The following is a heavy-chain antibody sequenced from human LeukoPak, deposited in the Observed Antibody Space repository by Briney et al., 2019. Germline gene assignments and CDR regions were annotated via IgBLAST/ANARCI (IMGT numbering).Heavy chain of an antibody. CDR2: IFLSDSDT. Sequence: GESLKISCQASGYQFNNYWIGWVRPMPGKGVEWMGIIFLSDSDTRYSPSFQGQVTISADKSTSTAYLHWSTLKASDTAIYYCARHEVTAAAGTEFDSWGQGTLVTVSS. V-gene: IGHV5-51*01. J-gene: IGHJ4*02. CDR3: ARHEVTAAAGTEFDS. CDR1: GYQFNNYW. D-gene: IGHD6-13*01.